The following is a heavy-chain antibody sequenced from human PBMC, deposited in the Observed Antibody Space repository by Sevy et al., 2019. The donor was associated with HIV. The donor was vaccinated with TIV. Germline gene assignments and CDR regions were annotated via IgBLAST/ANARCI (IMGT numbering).Heavy chain of an antibody. Sequence: SETLSLTCTVSGDSITTYYWGWIRQPPGKGLEWIGYIHYTGRTNCNPSLKSRITISGDTSKNEFSLRLTSVTAADTALYYCARYHCPDGICQGFDYWGQGILVTVSS. D-gene: IGHD2-8*01. V-gene: IGHV4-59*12. CDR2: IHYTGRT. J-gene: IGHJ4*02. CDR1: GDSITTYY. CDR3: ARYHCPDGICQGFDY.